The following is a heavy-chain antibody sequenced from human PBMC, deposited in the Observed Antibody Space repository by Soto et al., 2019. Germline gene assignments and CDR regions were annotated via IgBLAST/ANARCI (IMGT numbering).Heavy chain of an antibody. CDR1: GASMNSYH. CDR3: ARDQGVAAAGITWFDP. CDR2: IHSSGST. V-gene: IGHV4-4*07. J-gene: IGHJ5*02. Sequence: SETLSLTXTVSGASMNSYHWSWIRQPAGKGLEWIGHIHSSGSTNYNPSLKSRVTMSVDTSKNQFSLRLMSLTAADTAVYYCARDQGVAAAGITWFDPWGQGSLVTVSS. D-gene: IGHD6-13*01.